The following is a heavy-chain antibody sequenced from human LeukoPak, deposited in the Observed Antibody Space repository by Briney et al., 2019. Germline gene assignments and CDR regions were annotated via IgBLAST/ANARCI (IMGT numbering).Heavy chain of an antibody. CDR3: ASSGGSGSYQWMNWFDP. D-gene: IGHD3-10*01. CDR2: IYYSGST. CDR1: GGSISSYY. J-gene: IGHJ5*02. V-gene: IGHV4-59*06. Sequence: SETLSLTCTVSGGSISSYYWSWIRQHPGKGLEWIGYIYYSGSTYYNPSLKSRVTISVDTSKNQFSLKLSSVTAADTAVYYCASSGGSGSYQWMNWFDPWGQGTLVTVSS.